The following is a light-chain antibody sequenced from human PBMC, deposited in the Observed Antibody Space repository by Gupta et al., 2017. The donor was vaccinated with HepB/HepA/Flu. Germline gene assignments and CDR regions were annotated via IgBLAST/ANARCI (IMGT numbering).Light chain of an antibody. J-gene: IGKJ2*01. CDR2: GAS. V-gene: IGKV1-33*01. CDR3: QQFENLPYA. Sequence: EIQITHSPSSLSASVGDRVTLSCQAGQDIRSNLNWYHQRPGKDTKLLIYGASTLETGIPSRFSGTRSGTSFTLIISSLQSEDFGTFFCQQFENLPYAFGQGTNLEI. CDR1: QDIRSN.